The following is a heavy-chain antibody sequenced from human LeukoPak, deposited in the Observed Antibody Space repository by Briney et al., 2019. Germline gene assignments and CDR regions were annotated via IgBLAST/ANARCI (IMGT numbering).Heavy chain of an antibody. Sequence: EASVKVSCRASGYTFTNYDVNWVRQATGQGFEWLGWMNPISGDTGYAQKFQGRVSMTRIASISTAYMELSGLTSEDTAVYYCARNLPSTGDFDYWGQGTLVSVSS. CDR3: ARNLPSTGDFDY. CDR1: GYTFTNYD. J-gene: IGHJ4*02. CDR2: MNPISGDT. V-gene: IGHV1-8*01. D-gene: IGHD7-27*01.